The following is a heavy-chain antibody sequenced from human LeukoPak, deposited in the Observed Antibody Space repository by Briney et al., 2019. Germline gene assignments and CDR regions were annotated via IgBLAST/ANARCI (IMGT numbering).Heavy chain of an antibody. V-gene: IGHV3-21*06. Sequence: GGSLRLSCAASGFTFSSYTMNWVRQVPGKGLKWVSSIIFSSDYTFYADSVKGRFSLSRDNAKNSLYRQMNSRRAEDTAVYYCARRTGTTLDAFDIWGQGKMGTVST. CDR1: GFTFSSYT. J-gene: IGHJ3*02. D-gene: IGHD1-1*01. CDR2: IIFSSDYT. CDR3: ARRTGTTLDAFDI.